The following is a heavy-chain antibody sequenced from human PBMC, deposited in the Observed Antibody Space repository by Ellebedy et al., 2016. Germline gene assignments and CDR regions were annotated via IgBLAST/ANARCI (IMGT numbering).Heavy chain of an antibody. D-gene: IGHD6-13*01. CDR1: GFPFSSYG. V-gene: IGHV3-15*01. CDR2: IKSKTDGGTT. Sequence: GGSLRLSCTASGFPFSSYGMNWVRQAPGKGLEWVGRIKSKTDGGTTDYAAPVKGRFTISRDDSKNTLYLQMNSLKTEDTAVYYCTTDTPDSSSWYHWGQGTLVTVSS. CDR3: TTDTPDSSSWYH. J-gene: IGHJ5*02.